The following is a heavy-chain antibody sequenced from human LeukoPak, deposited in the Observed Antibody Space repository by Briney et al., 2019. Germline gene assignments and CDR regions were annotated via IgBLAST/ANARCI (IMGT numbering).Heavy chain of an antibody. D-gene: IGHD3-3*01. V-gene: IGHV3-7*04. J-gene: IGHJ4*02. CDR2: MNRDGSEK. CDR3: ARGIEEWLYLYY. CDR1: GFTFSPYW. Sequence: GGSLRRSCAASGFTFSPYWLTWVRQAPGKGLHYVATMNRDGSEKYYVDSVKGRFTISRDNSKNSLYLQMDSLRAEDTAVYYCARGIEEWLYLYYWGQGALVTVAS.